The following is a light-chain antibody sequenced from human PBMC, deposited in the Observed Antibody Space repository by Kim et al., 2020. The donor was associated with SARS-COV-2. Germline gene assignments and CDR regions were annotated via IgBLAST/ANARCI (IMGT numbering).Light chain of an antibody. V-gene: IGKV3-20*01. CDR2: GAS. Sequence: EIVLTQSPGTLSLSPGERVTLSCRASQSITRNYLAWYQQRPGQSPRLLIFGASTRATDIPDRFSASGSGTDFSLTISRLELEDFAVYFCQQYAASPLTFGGGTRVEIK. CDR3: QQYAASPLT. J-gene: IGKJ4*01. CDR1: QSITRNY.